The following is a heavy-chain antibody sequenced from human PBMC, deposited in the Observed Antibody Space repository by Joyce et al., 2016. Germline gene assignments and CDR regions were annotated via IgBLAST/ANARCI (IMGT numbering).Heavy chain of an antibody. J-gene: IGHJ6*03. V-gene: IGHV3-48*01. CDR2: ISRSSNTI. CDR1: GFTFNTYS. CDR3: ARATSYYFYYYMDV. Sequence: EVQLVESGGGLVQPGGSLRLSCAASGFTFNTYSMNWARQAPGKGLELVSYISRSSNTIYYVDSVKGRFTISRDNAKNSLYLQMNSLRAEDTAVYFCARATSYYFYYYMDVWGKGTTVTVSS.